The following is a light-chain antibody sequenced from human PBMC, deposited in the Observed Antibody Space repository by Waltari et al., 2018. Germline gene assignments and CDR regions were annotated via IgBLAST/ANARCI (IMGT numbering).Light chain of an antibody. J-gene: IGLJ1*01. CDR2: EGS. CDR1: SSDVGSYNL. Sequence: QSALTQPASVSGSPGHSITISCTGTSSDVGSYNLVSWYQQHPGKSPKLMIYEGSKRPSGVSNRFSGSKSGNTASLTISGLQAEDEADYYCCSYAGIGTLYVFGTGTKVTVL. V-gene: IGLV2-23*01. CDR3: CSYAGIGTLYV.